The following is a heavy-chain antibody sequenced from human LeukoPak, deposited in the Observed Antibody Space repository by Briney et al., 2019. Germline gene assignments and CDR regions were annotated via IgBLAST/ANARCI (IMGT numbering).Heavy chain of an antibody. CDR2: INAGNGNT. CDR3: ARDGGRFVLHSSRLDY. V-gene: IGHV1-3*01. CDR1: GYTFTSYA. Sequence: ASVKVSCKASGYTFTSYAMHWVRQAPGQRLEWMGWINAGNGNTKYSQKFQGRVTITRDTSASTAYMELSSLRSEDTAVYYCARDGGRFVLHSSRLDYWGQGTLVTVSS. D-gene: IGHD6-13*01. J-gene: IGHJ4*02.